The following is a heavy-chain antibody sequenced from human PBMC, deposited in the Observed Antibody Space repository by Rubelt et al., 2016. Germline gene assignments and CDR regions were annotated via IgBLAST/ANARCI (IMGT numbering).Heavy chain of an antibody. CDR1: GGSTSSSSYY. CDR3: ARGGIHWAGDY. V-gene: IGHV4-39*07. J-gene: IGHJ4*02. Sequence: QLQLQESGPGLVKPSETLSLTCTVSGGSTSSSSYYWGWLRPPPGKGMEWMGSNDFSGRSYYTPSLKSRVSISIEMSRNQLALKRNAGPSADTAVYYCARGGIHWAGDYWGQGTLVTVSS. D-gene: IGHD3-16*01. CDR2: NDFSGRS.